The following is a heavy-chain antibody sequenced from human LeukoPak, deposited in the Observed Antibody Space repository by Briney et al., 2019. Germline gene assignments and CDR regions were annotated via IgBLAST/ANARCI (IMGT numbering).Heavy chain of an antibody. CDR2: IYTSGST. CDR1: GGSISSYY. Sequence: SETLSLTCTVSGGSISSYYWSWIRQPAGKGLEWIGRIYTSGSTNYNPSLKSRVTISVDKSKNQFSLKLSSVTAADTAVYYCVREAMVPYYYYYMDVWGKGTTVTVSS. V-gene: IGHV4-4*07. CDR3: VREAMVPYYYYYMDV. D-gene: IGHD5-18*01. J-gene: IGHJ6*03.